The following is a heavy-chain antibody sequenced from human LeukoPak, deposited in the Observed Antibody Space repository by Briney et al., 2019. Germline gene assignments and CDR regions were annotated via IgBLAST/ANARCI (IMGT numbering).Heavy chain of an antibody. Sequence: GGSLRLSCTGSGFTFGDHAMSWVRQAPGKGLEWVGFIRSKAYRGTTEYAASVRGRFIISRDDFASIAYLQMNSLTTEDTAVYYCARGPIQLWIHNAMDVWGQGTTATVSS. CDR2: IRSKAYRGTT. CDR1: GFTFGDHA. D-gene: IGHD5-18*01. V-gene: IGHV3-49*04. CDR3: ARGPIQLWIHNAMDV. J-gene: IGHJ6*02.